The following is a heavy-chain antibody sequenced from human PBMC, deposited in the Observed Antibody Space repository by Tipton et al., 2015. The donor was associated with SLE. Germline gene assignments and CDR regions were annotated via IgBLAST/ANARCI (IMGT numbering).Heavy chain of an antibody. CDR3: ARDRPRLRFKSGAFDI. J-gene: IGHJ3*02. CDR2: IYTSGST. D-gene: IGHD4-17*01. V-gene: IGHV4-61*09. CDR1: SGSVSSGSYY. Sequence: TLSLTCTVSSGSVSSGSYYWSWIRQPAGKGLEWIGYIYTSGSTNYNPSLKSRVTISVDTSKNQFSLKLSSVTAADTAVYYCARDRPRLRFKSGAFDIWGQGTMVTVSS.